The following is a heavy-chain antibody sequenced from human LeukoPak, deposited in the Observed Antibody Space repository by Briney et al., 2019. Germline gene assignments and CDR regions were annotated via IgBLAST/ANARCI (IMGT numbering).Heavy chain of an antibody. Sequence: SQTLSLTCTVSGGSISSGSYYWSWIRQPAGKGLEWIGRIYTSGSTNYNPSLKSRVTISVDTSKSQFSLKLSSVTAADTAVYYCVTSYYDSSGYYDYWGPGTLVTVSS. CDR3: VTSYYDSSGYYDY. CDR1: GGSISSGSYY. J-gene: IGHJ4*02. D-gene: IGHD3-22*01. V-gene: IGHV4-61*02. CDR2: IYTSGST.